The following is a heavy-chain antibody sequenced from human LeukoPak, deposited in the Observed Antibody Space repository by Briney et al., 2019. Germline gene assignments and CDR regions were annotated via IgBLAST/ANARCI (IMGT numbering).Heavy chain of an antibody. Sequence: SETLSLTCTVSGGSISSGGYYWSWIRQHPGKGLEWIGYIYYSGSTYYNPSLKSRVTISVDTSKNQFSLKLSSVAAADTAVYYCARGERHSGILWFGELRAWHYYGMDVWGQGTTVTVSS. D-gene: IGHD3-10*01. V-gene: IGHV4-31*03. CDR1: GGSISSGGYY. J-gene: IGHJ6*02. CDR3: ARGERHSGILWFGELRAWHYYGMDV. CDR2: IYYSGST.